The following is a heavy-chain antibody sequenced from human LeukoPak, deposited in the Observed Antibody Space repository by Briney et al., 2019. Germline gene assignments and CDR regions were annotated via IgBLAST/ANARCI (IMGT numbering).Heavy chain of an antibody. CDR3: ATTRIAAAGTPAKYYYYMDV. CDR1: GYTLTELS. CDR2: FDPEDGET. D-gene: IGHD6-13*01. Sequence: ASVKVSCKVSGYTLTELSMHWVRQAPGKGLEWMGGFDPEDGETMYGQKFQCRVTMTEDTSTDTAYMELSSLRSEDTAVYYCATTRIAAAGTPAKYYYYMDVWGKGTTVTVSS. V-gene: IGHV1-24*01. J-gene: IGHJ6*03.